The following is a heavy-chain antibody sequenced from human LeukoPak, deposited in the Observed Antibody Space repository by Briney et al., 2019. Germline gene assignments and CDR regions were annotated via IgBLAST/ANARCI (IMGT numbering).Heavy chain of an antibody. CDR1: GYSFISYG. Sequence: ASVKVSCKASGYSFISYGLYWVRQAPGQGLEWMGWISTYNGNTNYAQNLQGRVTMTTDTSTSTAYMELRSLRSDDTAVYYCAGVDNGGFTWSLYYFDYWGQGTLVTVSS. D-gene: IGHD1-14*01. CDR2: ISTYNGNT. CDR3: AGVDNGGFTWSLYYFDY. V-gene: IGHV1-18*01. J-gene: IGHJ4*02.